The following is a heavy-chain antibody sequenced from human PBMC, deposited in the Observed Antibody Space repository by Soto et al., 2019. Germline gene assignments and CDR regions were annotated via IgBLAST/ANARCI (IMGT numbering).Heavy chain of an antibody. CDR2: INAGNGNT. V-gene: IGHV1-3*01. J-gene: IGHJ6*02. CDR1: GYTFTSYA. CDR3: ARDPHMLGMDV. Sequence: QVQLVQSGAEVKKPGASVKVSCKASGYTFTSYAMHWVRQAPGQRLEWMGWINAGNGNTKYSQKFQGRVTITKDTSASTAYMELSSLRSEDTAGYYCARDPHMLGMDVWGQGTTVTVSS. D-gene: IGHD2-8*01.